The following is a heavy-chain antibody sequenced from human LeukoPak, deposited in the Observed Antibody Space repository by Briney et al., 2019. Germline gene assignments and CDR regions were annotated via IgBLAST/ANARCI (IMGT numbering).Heavy chain of an antibody. CDR2: IGSGGTA. CDR3: ARDPVEGGLDF. D-gene: IGHD3-3*01. CDR1: GFILSIYS. J-gene: IGHJ4*02. Sequence: GGSVLLYCSGSGFILSIYSMDWVRPAPGQGLEWISYIGSGGTAYYADSVLGRFTVSRDNAKNSVYLQMNSLTVDDAAVYYCARDPVEGGLDFWGQGVLVTVSS. V-gene: IGHV3-69-1*01.